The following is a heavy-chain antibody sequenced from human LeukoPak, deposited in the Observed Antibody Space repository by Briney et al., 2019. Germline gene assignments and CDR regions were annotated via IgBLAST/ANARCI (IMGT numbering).Heavy chain of an antibody. CDR2: ISGRGEHT. D-gene: IGHD7-27*01. CDR1: GFTFSIYA. CDR3: ARDLSGDWYFDL. J-gene: IGHJ2*01. Sequence: GGSPRLSCAASGFTFSIYAMNWVRQAPGKGLEWISVISGRGEHTYYADSVKGRFTISRDNSNNTLYLQMNSLRAEDAAVYYCARDLSGDWYFDLWGRGTLVTVSS. V-gene: IGHV3-23*01.